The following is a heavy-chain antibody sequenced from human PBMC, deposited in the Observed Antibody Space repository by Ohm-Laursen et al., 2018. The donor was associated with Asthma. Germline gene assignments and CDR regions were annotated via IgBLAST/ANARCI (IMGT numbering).Heavy chain of an antibody. CDR1: GYTFSRYS. CDR3: AAQYYDILTGYTLDY. CDR2: ISTASSFI. J-gene: IGHJ4*02. Sequence: SLRLSCSASGYTFSRYSIHWVRQIPGKGLEWVASISTASSFIYYADSVRGRFTTSRDNARNSVYLQMNSLRAEDTAVYYCAAQYYDILTGYTLDYWGQGTLVTVSS. D-gene: IGHD3-9*01. V-gene: IGHV3-21*04.